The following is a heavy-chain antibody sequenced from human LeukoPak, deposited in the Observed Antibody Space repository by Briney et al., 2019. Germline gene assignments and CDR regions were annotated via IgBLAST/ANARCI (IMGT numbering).Heavy chain of an antibody. CDR2: ISGSGGST. J-gene: IGHJ6*02. Sequence: GGSLRLSCAASGFTFSSYAMSWVRQAPGKGLEWVSAISGSGGSTYYADSVKGRFTISRDNSKNTLYLQMNSLRAEDTAVYYCAKSRGRTVYYYYGMAVWGQGTTVTVSS. CDR1: GFTFSSYA. CDR3: AKSRGRTVYYYYGMAV. D-gene: IGHD1-26*01. V-gene: IGHV3-23*01.